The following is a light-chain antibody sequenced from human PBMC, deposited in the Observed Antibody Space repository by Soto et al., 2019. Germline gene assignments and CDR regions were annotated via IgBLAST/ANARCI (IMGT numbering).Light chain of an antibody. V-gene: IGLV2-11*01. CDR3: CSYAGSYTYV. J-gene: IGLJ1*01. CDR1: GSDVGGYNY. CDR2: DVT. Sequence: QSALTQPRSVSGSPGQSVTISCTGTGSDVGGYNYVSWYQQYPDKAPKVMIYDVTKRPAGVPDRFSGSKSGNTASLTISGLQADDEADYYCCSYAGSYTYVFATGTKLTVL.